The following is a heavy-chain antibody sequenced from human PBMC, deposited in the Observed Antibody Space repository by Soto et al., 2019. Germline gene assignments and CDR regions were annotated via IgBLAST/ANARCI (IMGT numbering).Heavy chain of an antibody. CDR2: ICGSGGRT. J-gene: IGHJ4*02. CDR1: GFTFSSYG. Sequence: EVQLLESGGGLVQPGGSLRLSCAASGFTFSSYGMSSVRQAPGKGLEWVSAICGSGGRTYYADFVKGRFTLSRDNSKNPLYRQMNSLGAEDTAVYYGAKSLSVGATTPFDYWGQGTLVTVSS. D-gene: IGHD1-26*01. V-gene: IGHV3-23*01. CDR3: AKSLSVGATTPFDY.